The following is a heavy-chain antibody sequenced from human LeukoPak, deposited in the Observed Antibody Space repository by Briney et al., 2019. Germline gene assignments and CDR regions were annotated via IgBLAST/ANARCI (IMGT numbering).Heavy chain of an antibody. V-gene: IGHV3-7*01. D-gene: IGHD3-22*01. CDR3: ARVAKYYYDSSGYHDAFDI. J-gene: IGHJ3*02. CDR1: GFTFSSYW. CDR2: IKQDGSEK. Sequence: PGGSLRLSCAASGFTFSSYWMSWVRQAPGKGLEWVANIKQDGSEKYYVDSVKGRFTISRDNAKNSLYLQMSSLSAEDTAVYYCARVAKYYYDSSGYHDAFDIWGQGTMVTVSS.